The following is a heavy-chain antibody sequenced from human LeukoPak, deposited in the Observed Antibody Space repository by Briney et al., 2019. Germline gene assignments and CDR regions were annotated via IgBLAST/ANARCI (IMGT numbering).Heavy chain of an antibody. CDR1: GGSFSGYY. V-gene: IGHV4-34*01. CDR3: ARGPRRAAAAPEY. D-gene: IGHD6-13*01. J-gene: IGHJ4*02. Sequence: SETLSLTCAVYGGSFSGYYWSWIRQPPGKGLEWIGETNHSGSTNYNPSLKSRVTISVDTSKNQFSLKLSSVTAADTAVYRCARGPRRAAAAPEYWGQGTLVTVSS. CDR2: TNHSGST.